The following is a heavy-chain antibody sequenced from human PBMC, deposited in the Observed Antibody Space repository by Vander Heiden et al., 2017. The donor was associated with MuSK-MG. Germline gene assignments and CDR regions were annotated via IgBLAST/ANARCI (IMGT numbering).Heavy chain of an antibody. Sequence: QVQLVQSGAEVKKPGASVKVSCKVSGYTLTELSMHWVRQAPGKGLEWMGGFDPEDGETIYVQKFQGRVTMTEDTSTDTAYMELSSLRSEDTAVYYCATDPSRAVAGITGAYYYYYGMDVWGQGTTVTVSS. J-gene: IGHJ6*02. CDR2: FDPEDGET. CDR3: ATDPSRAVAGITGAYYYYYGMDV. D-gene: IGHD6-19*01. V-gene: IGHV1-24*01. CDR1: GYTLTELS.